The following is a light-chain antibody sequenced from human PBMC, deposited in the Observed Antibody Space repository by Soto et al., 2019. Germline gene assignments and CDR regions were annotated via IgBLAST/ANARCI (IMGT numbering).Light chain of an antibody. CDR2: AAS. CDR3: QQYNSYPWT. Sequence: AIQVTQSPSSLSASVGDRVTITCRTSQGIRSALGWYQQKPGKVPKLLIYAASTLQSGVPSRFSGSGSGRDFTLTISSLQPEDFATYYCQQYNSYPWTFGQGTKV. J-gene: IGKJ1*01. V-gene: IGKV1-13*02. CDR1: QGIRSA.